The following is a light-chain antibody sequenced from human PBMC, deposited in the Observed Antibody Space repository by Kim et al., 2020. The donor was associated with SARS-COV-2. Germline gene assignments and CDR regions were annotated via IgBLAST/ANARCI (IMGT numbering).Light chain of an antibody. CDR1: QSISSS. V-gene: IGKV3-11*01. J-gene: IGKJ4*01. Sequence: SPGERATLSCRASQSISSSLAWYQHKPGQPPRLLIYDSSNRATGIPARFSGSGSGTDFTLTISSLEPEDFAVYYCQQRSNWPPLTFGGGTKVDIK. CDR2: DSS. CDR3: QQRSNWPPLT.